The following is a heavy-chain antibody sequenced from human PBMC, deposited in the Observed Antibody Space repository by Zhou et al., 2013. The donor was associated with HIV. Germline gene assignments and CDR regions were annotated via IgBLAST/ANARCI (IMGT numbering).Heavy chain of an antibody. CDR3: ARVGPTIVGATTGSLDY. CDR2: IIPLFGAP. Sequence: QVHLVQSGAEVKKPGSSMKVSCEISGGTFNNFAINWVRLTPLQGLEWVGGIIPLFGAPNHAQKFEDRVLVSADESTSTSYLELSRLRSEDTAVYYCARVGPTIVGATTGSLDYWGQGTLVTVSS. CDR1: GGTFNNFA. J-gene: IGHJ4*02. V-gene: IGHV1-69*12. D-gene: IGHD1-26*01.